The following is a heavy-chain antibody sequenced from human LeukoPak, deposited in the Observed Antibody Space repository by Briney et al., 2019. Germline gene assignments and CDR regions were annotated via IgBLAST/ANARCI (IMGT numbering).Heavy chain of an antibody. D-gene: IGHD3-16*02. CDR3: AKDLFGDYVWGTYRAMDK. CDR1: GFSFSRYG. J-gene: IGHJ4*02. V-gene: IGHV3-30*02. Sequence: SVGSLRLSCAASGFSFSRYGMHWVRQAPGKGLEWVAFIRYDGSDTYVADSLKGRLTVSRDNSKDSLYLQMNSLRTEDTAVYYCAKDLFGDYVWGTYRAMDKWGQGTLVTVSS. CDR2: IRYDGSDT.